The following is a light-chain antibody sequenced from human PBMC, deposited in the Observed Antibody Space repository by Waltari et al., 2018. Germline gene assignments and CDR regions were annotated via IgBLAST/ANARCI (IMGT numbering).Light chain of an antibody. Sequence: DIKMTQSPSTLSASIGDRVNIIFRASQSIRGWLAWYQQKPGKAPKLLIFKASNLQSGGPSRFSGSGSGTDFTLTISSLQPDDFATYYCQHYNSYSPITFGQGTRLEIK. J-gene: IGKJ5*01. V-gene: IGKV1-5*03. CDR3: QHYNSYSPIT. CDR2: KAS. CDR1: QSIRGW.